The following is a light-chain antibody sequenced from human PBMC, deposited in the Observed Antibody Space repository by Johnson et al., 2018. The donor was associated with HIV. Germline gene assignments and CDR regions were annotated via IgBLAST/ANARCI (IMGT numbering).Light chain of an antibody. CDR3: GALDSSLSAYV. V-gene: IGLV1-51*01. CDR1: SSNIGNNY. CDR2: DNN. J-gene: IGLJ1*01. Sequence: QSVLTQPPSVSAAPGQKVTISCSGSSSNIGNNYISWYQQLPGTAPKLLIYDNNKRPSGISDRFSGSKSGTSATLGITGLQTGDEADYYCGALDSSLSAYVFGTGTKVTVL.